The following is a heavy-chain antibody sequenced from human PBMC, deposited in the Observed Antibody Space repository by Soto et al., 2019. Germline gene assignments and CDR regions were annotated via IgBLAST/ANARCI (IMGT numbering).Heavy chain of an antibody. Sequence: PSETLSLTCAVYGGSFSGYYWSWIRQPPGKGLEWIGEINHSGSTNYNPSLKSRVTISVDTSKNQFSLKLSSVTAADTAVYYCARGITTYWGQGTLVTVPQ. J-gene: IGHJ4*02. CDR3: ARGITTY. V-gene: IGHV4-34*01. CDR1: GGSFSGYY. D-gene: IGHD1-20*01. CDR2: INHSGST.